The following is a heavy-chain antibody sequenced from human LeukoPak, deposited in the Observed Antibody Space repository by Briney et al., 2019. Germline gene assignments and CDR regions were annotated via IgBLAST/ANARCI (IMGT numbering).Heavy chain of an antibody. CDR3: ARSRRSYYDSSGYYDD. Sequence: SETLSLTCAVYGGSFSGYYWSWIRQPPGKGLEWIGEINHSGSTNYNPSLKSRVTISVDTSKNQFSLKLSSVTAADTAVYYCARSRRSYYDSSGYYDDWGQGTLVTVSS. CDR2: INHSGST. J-gene: IGHJ4*02. V-gene: IGHV4-34*01. D-gene: IGHD3-22*01. CDR1: GGSFSGYY.